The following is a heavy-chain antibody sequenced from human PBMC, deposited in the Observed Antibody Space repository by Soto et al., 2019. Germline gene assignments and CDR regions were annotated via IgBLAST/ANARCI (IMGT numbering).Heavy chain of an antibody. CDR2: IIPIFGTA. CDR3: ATSPPAGYSYGYGADY. Sequence: QVQLVQSGAEVKKPGSSVKVSCKASGGTFSSYAISWVRQAPGQGLEWMGGIIPIFGTANYAQKFQGRVTISADESTSTAYMELSSLRYEDTAVYYCATSPPAGYSYGYGADYWGQGTLVTVSS. CDR1: GGTFSSYA. V-gene: IGHV1-69*01. J-gene: IGHJ4*02. D-gene: IGHD5-18*01.